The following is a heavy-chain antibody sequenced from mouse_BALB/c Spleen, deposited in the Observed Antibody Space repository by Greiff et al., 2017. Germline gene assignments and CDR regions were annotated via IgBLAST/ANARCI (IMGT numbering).Heavy chain of an antibody. D-gene: IGHD2-4*01. CDR2: ISSGSSTI. CDR1: GFTFSSFG. J-gene: IGHJ2*01. V-gene: IGHV5-17*02. Sequence: EVQVVESGGGLVQPGGSRKLSCAASGFTFSSFGMHWVRQAPEKGLEWVAYISSGSSTIYYADTVKGRFTISRDNPKNTLYLQMTSLRSEDTAMYYCARDPLMITTRGPFDYWGQGTTLTVSS. CDR3: ARDPLMITTRGPFDY.